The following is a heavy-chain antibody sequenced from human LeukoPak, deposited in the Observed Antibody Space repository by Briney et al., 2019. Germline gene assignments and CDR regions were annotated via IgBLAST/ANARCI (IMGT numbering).Heavy chain of an antibody. V-gene: IGHV4-39*01. J-gene: IGHJ5*02. D-gene: IGHD6-13*01. CDR1: GGSISSSSYY. CDR2: IYYSGST. CDR3: ARNPLYSSRHGVDP. Sequence: PSETLSLTCTASGGSISSSSYYWGWIRQPPGKGLEWIGSIYYSGSTYYNPSLKSRVTISVDTSKNQFSLKLSSVTAADTAVYYCARNPLYSSRHGVDPWGQGTLVTVSS.